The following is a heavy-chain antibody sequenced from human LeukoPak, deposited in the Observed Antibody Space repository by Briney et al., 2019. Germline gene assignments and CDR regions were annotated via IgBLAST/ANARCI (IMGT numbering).Heavy chain of an antibody. CDR1: GGSFSGYY. J-gene: IGHJ4*02. CDR2: INHSGST. V-gene: IGHV4-34*01. Sequence: SETLSLTCAVYGGSFSGYYWSWIRQPPGKGLEWIGEINHSGSTNHNPSLKSRVTISVDTSKNQFSLKLSSVTAADTAVYYCARRIAYYYDSSGYRNYFDYWGQGTLVTVSS. CDR3: ARRIAYYYDSSGYRNYFDY. D-gene: IGHD3-22*01.